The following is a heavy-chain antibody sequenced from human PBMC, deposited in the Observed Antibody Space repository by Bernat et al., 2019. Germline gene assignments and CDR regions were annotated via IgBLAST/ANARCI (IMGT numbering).Heavy chain of an antibody. V-gene: IGHV1-18*01. J-gene: IGHJ6*03. CDR3: ERDGGSSSWLVGYYYYYMDV. D-gene: IGHD6-13*01. Sequence: QVQLVQSGAEVKKPGSSVKVSCKASGYTFTSYGISCVRQAPGQGLEWMGWISAYNGNTNYAQKLQSRVTMTTDTSTSTAYMELRSLRSDDTAVYYCERDGGSSSWLVGYYYYYMDVWGKGTTVTVSS. CDR2: ISAYNGNT. CDR1: GYTFTSYG.